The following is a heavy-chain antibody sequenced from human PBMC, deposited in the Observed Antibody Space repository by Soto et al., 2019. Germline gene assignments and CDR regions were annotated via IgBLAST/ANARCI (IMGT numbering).Heavy chain of an antibody. Sequence: SVKVSCQASGGTFSSYAISWVRQAPGQGLEWMGGIIPIFGTANYAQKFQGRVTITADKSTSTAYMELSSLRSEDTAVYYCARYYGISYYYYGMDVWGQGTTVTVSS. CDR2: IIPIFGTA. D-gene: IGHD3-10*01. V-gene: IGHV1-69*06. CDR1: GGTFSSYA. CDR3: ARYYGISYYYYGMDV. J-gene: IGHJ6*02.